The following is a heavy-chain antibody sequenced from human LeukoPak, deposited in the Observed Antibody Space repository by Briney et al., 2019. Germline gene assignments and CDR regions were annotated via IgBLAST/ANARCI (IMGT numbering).Heavy chain of an antibody. V-gene: IGHV3-30*18. CDR1: GFTFSSYW. CDR3: AKDHYVRGTYPAIEY. D-gene: IGHD3-16*01. Sequence: GGSLRLSCAASGFTFSSYWMSWVRQAPGKGLEWVAVISYDGSNKYYADSVKGRFTISRDNSKNTQFLQMNSLRAEDTAIYYCAKDHYVRGTYPAIEYWGQGTLVTVSS. CDR2: ISYDGSNK. J-gene: IGHJ4*02.